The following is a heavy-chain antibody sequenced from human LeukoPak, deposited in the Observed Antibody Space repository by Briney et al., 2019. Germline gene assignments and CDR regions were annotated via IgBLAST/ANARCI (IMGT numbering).Heavy chain of an antibody. Sequence: PSETLSLSCAVYGGSFSGYYWSWIRQPPGKGLEWIGEINHSGSTNYNPSLKSRVTISVDTSKYQFSLKLSSVTAADTAVYYCARGGVGRTTIYYFDYWGQGTLVTVSS. CDR2: INHSGST. CDR3: ARGGVGRTTIYYFDY. CDR1: GGSFSGYY. V-gene: IGHV4-34*01. J-gene: IGHJ4*02. D-gene: IGHD3-3*01.